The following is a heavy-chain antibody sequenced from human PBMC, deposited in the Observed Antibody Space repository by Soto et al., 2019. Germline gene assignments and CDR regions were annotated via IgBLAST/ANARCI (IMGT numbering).Heavy chain of an antibody. CDR3: ARGIAAAAARGMDC. CDR2: INPSSGST. Sequence: GASVKVSCKASGYTFTSHYMHWVRQAPGQGLEWMGIINPSSGSTTYAQKFQGRVTMTRDTSTSTAYMELSRLRSEDTAVYYCARGIAAAAARGMDCWGQGTTVTVSS. D-gene: IGHD6-13*01. V-gene: IGHV1-46*01. J-gene: IGHJ6*02. CDR1: GYTFTSHY.